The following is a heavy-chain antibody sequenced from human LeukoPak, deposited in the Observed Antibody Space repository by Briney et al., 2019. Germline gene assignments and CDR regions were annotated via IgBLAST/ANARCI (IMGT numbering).Heavy chain of an antibody. J-gene: IGHJ4*02. V-gene: IGHV3-23*01. CDR2: ISGSGVIT. CDR3: AKFMVRDNDY. D-gene: IGHD3-10*01. Sequence: GGSLRLSCAASGFTFSSYSMNWVRQAPGKGLEWASGISGSGVITYYADSVKGRFTISRDNSKNTLYLQMNSLRAEDTAVYYCAKFMVRDNDYWGQGTLVTVSS. CDR1: GFTFSSYS.